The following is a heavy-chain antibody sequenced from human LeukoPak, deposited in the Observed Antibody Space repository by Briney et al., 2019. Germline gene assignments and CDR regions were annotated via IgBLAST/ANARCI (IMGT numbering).Heavy chain of an antibody. CDR1: GFTFDDYG. CDR2: IKQDGSEK. CDR3: ARDVAYSAFDY. V-gene: IGHV3-7*01. Sequence: GGSLRLSCAASGFTFDDYGMSWVRQAPGKGLEWVANIKQDGSEKYYVDSVKGRFTISRDNSKNSFYLQMSSLRAEDTGVFYCARDVAYSAFDYWGQGTLVTVSS. J-gene: IGHJ4*02. D-gene: IGHD2-21*01.